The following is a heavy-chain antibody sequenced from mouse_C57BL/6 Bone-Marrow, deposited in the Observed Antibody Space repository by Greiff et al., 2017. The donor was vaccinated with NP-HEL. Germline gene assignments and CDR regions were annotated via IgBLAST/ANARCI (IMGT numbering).Heavy chain of an antibody. D-gene: IGHD3-3*01. Sequence: QVHVKQSGAELARPGASVKLSCKASGYTFTSYGISWVKQRTGQGLEWIGEIYPRSGNTYYNEKFKGKATLTADKSSSTAYMELRSLTSEDSAVYFCARRRAFYFDYWGQGTTLTVSS. V-gene: IGHV1-81*01. CDR1: GYTFTSYG. CDR3: ARRRAFYFDY. J-gene: IGHJ2*01. CDR2: IYPRSGNT.